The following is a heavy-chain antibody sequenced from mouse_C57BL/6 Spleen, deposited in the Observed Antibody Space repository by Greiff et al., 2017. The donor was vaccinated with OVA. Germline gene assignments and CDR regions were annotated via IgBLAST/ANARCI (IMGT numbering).Heavy chain of an antibody. CDR3: ARSRGLLLYYFDY. CDR1: GYTFTSYW. V-gene: IGHV1-72*01. Sequence: QVQLKQPGAELVKPGASVKLSCKASGYTFTSYWMHWVKQRPGRGLEWIGRIDPNSGGTKYNEKFKSKATLTVDKPSSTAYMQLSSLTSEDSAVYECARSRGLLLYYFDYWGQGTTLTVSS. J-gene: IGHJ2*01. D-gene: IGHD2-10*01. CDR2: IDPNSGGT.